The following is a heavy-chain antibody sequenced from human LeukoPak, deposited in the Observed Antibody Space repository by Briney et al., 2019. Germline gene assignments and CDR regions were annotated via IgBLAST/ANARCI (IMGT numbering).Heavy chain of an antibody. CDR1: GGSISSGSYY. CDR3: ARSGTDDFWSGVGYYYYYYMDV. Sequence: SQTLSLTCTVSGGSISSGSYYWSWIRQPAGKGLEWIGRIYTSGSTNYNPSLKSRVTISVDTSKNQFSLKLSSVTAADTAVYYCARSGTDDFWSGVGYYYYYYMDVWGKGTTVTVSS. CDR2: IYTSGST. V-gene: IGHV4-61*02. D-gene: IGHD3-3*01. J-gene: IGHJ6*03.